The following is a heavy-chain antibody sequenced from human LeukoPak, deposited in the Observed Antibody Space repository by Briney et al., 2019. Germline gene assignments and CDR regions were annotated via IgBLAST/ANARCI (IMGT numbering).Heavy chain of an antibody. Sequence: ASVTVSCKASGYTFTSYGISWVRQAPGQGLEWMGWISAYNGNTNYAQKPQGRVTMTTDTSTSTAYMELRSLRSDDTAVYYCARTLSENSSPGYWGQGTLVTVSS. CDR1: GYTFTSYG. CDR2: ISAYNGNT. V-gene: IGHV1-18*01. D-gene: IGHD1-14*01. CDR3: ARTLSENSSPGY. J-gene: IGHJ4*02.